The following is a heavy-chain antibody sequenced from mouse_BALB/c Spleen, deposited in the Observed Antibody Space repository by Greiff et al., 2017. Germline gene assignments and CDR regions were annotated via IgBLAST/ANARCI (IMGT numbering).Heavy chain of an antibody. D-gene: IGHD3-3*01. CDR1: GYTFTEYT. CDR3: ARGGTGWYFDV. V-gene: IGHV1-18*01. Sequence: DVQLVESGPELVKPGASVKISCKTSGYTFTEYTMHWVKQSHGKSLEWIGGINPNNGGTGYNQKFKSKATLTVDNSSSTAYMELRSLTSEDSAVYYCARGGTGWYFDVWGAGTTVTVSS. J-gene: IGHJ1*01. CDR2: INPNNGGT.